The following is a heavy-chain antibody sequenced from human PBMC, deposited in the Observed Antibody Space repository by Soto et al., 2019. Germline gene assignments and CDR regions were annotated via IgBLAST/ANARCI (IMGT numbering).Heavy chain of an antibody. D-gene: IGHD3-22*01. Sequence: GGSLRVSCAASGFTLSNIVMQWVRQSPGKGLEWVAVISAGGNTKYYADSVKGRVTITRDTSASTAYMELSSLRSEDTAVYYCARGVGGIYYDFNWFDPWGQGTLVTVSS. CDR3: ARGVGGIYYDFNWFDP. CDR2: ISAGGNTK. CDR1: GFTLSNIV. J-gene: IGHJ5*02. V-gene: IGHV3-30*03.